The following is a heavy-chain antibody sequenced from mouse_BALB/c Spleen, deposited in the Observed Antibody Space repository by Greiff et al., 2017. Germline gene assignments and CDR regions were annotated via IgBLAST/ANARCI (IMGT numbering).Heavy chain of an antibody. J-gene: IGHJ1*01. V-gene: IGHV3-6*02. CDR2: ISYDGSN. CDR1: GYSITSGYY. CDR3: AMALRYFDV. Sequence: QLKESGPGLVKPSQSLSLTCSVTGYSITSGYYWNWIRQFPGNKLEWMGYISYDGSNNYNPSLKNRISITRDTSKNQFFLKLNSVTTEDTATYYCAMALRYFDVWGAGTTVTVSS.